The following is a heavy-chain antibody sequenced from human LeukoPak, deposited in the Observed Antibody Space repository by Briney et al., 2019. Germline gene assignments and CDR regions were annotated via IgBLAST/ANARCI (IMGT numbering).Heavy chain of an antibody. CDR1: GFSITSSYY. CDR3: ARANGSGSYRYYYMDV. Sequence: KPSETLSLTCNVSGFSITSSYYWSWIRQPPGKGLEWIGSIYHSGSTYYNPSLKSRVTMSVDTSKNQFSLNLSSVTAADTAVYYCARANGSGSYRYYYMDVWGKGTTVTVSS. V-gene: IGHV4-38-2*02. D-gene: IGHD3-10*01. CDR2: IYHSGST. J-gene: IGHJ6*03.